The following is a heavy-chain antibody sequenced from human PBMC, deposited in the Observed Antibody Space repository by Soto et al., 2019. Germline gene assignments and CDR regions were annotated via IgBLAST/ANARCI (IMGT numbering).Heavy chain of an antibody. V-gene: IGHV5-51*01. CDR1: GSTFSTYW. J-gene: IGHJ6*02. CDR2: IYPDDSDT. CDR3: ARTRRDASDTCFLCQMDV. D-gene: IGHD2-21*01. Sequence: GESLKISCQSSGSTFSTYWVAWVRQRPGKALEWLGLIYPDDSDTRYNPSFRGQVTISAEKSSSTIFLQWSSLKASDTDTYYCARTRRDASDTCFLCQMDVWGQGTTVTVSS.